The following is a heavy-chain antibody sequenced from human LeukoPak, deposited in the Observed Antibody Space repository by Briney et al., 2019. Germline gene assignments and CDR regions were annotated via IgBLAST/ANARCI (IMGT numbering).Heavy chain of an antibody. J-gene: IGHJ4*02. CDR2: IKSKTDGGTP. V-gene: IGHV3-15*01. Sequence: PGGSLRLSCAASGFTLCNARVSWVREAPGKGLEWVGRIKSKTDGGTPDYAARVKGRFTISRDDSKNTLYLQMNSLKTEDTAVYYCTTDRRVMFGYWGQGTLVTVSS. CDR1: GFTLCNAR. CDR3: TTDRRVMFGY. D-gene: IGHD2-21*01.